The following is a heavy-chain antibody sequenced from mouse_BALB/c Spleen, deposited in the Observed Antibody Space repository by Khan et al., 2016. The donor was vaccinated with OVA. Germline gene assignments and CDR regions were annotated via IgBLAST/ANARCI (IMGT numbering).Heavy chain of an antibody. Sequence: QVQLQQSGAELARPGASVKMSCKASGYTFTSYTIHWIKLRPGQGLEWIGYINPSNGYTNYNQKFKDKATLTADKSSTTAYMQLSSLTSDDSAVYNCVRDGDDYGNGDWFAYWGQGTLVTVSA. V-gene: IGHV1-4*01. CDR3: VRDGDDYGNGDWFAY. CDR1: GYTFTSYT. CDR2: INPSNGYT. D-gene: IGHD2-1*01. J-gene: IGHJ3*01.